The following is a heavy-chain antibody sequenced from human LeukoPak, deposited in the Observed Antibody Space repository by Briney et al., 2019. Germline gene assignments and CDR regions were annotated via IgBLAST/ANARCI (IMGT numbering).Heavy chain of an antibody. V-gene: IGHV4-59*01. CDR1: PASISSYY. D-gene: IGHD3-22*01. CDR2: VHYSGGT. J-gene: IGHJ4*02. Sequence: SETLSLTCSVSPASISSYYWSWIRQPPGKGLEWIGFVHYSGGTNYNPSLSSRVTLSIDRSKNQLSMNLKSVTAADTAVYYCARTVDYYDSNGFFLYYFDHWGQGALVTVSS. CDR3: ARTVDYYDSNGFFLYYFDH.